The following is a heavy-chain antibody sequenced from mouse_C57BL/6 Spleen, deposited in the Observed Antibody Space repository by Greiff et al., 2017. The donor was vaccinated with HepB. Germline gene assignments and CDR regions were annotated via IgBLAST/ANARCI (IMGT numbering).Heavy chain of an antibody. V-gene: IGHV7-3*01. CDR1: GFTFTDYY. Sequence: DVKLVESGGGLVQPGGSLSLSCAASGFTFTDYYMSWVRQPPGKALEWLGFIRNKANGYTTEYSASVKGRFTISRDNSQSILYLQRNAMRAEDRARKDGARRGKGVFDYWGKGTTLTVSS. CDR2: IRNKANGYTT. CDR3: ARRGKGVFDY. J-gene: IGHJ2*01.